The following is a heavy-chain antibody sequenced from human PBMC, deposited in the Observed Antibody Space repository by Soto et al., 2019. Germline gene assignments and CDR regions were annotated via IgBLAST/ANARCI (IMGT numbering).Heavy chain of an antibody. J-gene: IGHJ5*02. D-gene: IGHD2-2*01. CDR2: IIPIFGTA. Sequence: SVKVSCKASGGTFSIYAIIWVRQAPGQGLEWMGGIIPIFGTANYAQKFQGRVTITADESTSTAYMELSSLRSEDTAVYYCARGPHIVVVPAAPGWWFDPWGQGTLVTVSS. CDR3: ARGPHIVVVPAAPGWWFDP. V-gene: IGHV1-69*13. CDR1: GGTFSIYA.